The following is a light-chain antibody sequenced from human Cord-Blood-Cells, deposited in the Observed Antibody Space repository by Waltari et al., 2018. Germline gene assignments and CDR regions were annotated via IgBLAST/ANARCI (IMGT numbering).Light chain of an antibody. V-gene: IGLV2-11*01. Sequence: QSALTQPRSVSGSPGKSVPISCTGTSSDVGGVNDVLWYHQHPGQAPKLMIYDFSKRPSGVPDRFSGSKSGNTASLTISGLQAEDDADYYCCSYAGSYTWVFGGGTKLTVL. CDR3: CSYAGSYTWV. CDR2: DFS. J-gene: IGLJ3*02. CDR1: SSDVGGVND.